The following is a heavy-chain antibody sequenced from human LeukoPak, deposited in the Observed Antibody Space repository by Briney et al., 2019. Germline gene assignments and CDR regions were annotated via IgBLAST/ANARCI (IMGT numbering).Heavy chain of an antibody. D-gene: IGHD3-22*01. J-gene: IGHJ5*02. CDR3: ARDPRDYYDSSGYPNWFDP. CDR2: ISSSSSYI. CDR1: GFTFDDYG. Sequence: PGGSLRLSCAASGFTFDDYGMNWVRQAPGKGLEWVSSISSSSSYIYYADSVKGRFTISRDNAKNSLYLQMNSLRAEDTAVYYCARDPRDYYDSSGYPNWFDPWGQGTLVTVSS. V-gene: IGHV3-21*01.